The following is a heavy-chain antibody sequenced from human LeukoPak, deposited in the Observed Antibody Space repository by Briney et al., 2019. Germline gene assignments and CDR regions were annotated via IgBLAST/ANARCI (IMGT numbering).Heavy chain of an antibody. V-gene: IGHV3-7*01. J-gene: IGHJ4*02. CDR1: GFTFSNYW. CDR3: ARVLYGSRVNVIDS. Sequence: GGSLRLSCAASGFTFSNYWINWVRQAPGKGLEWVANMNEYGSEKYYVDSVRGRFTISRDNAEKSLFLHMNSLRVEDTAVYRCARVLYGSRVNVIDSWGPGTLVTVSS. D-gene: IGHD2-15*01. CDR2: MNEYGSEK.